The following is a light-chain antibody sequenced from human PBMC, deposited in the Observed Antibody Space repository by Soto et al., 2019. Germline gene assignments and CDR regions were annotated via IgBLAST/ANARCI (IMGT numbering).Light chain of an antibody. CDR3: QQTYSTPPT. Sequence: DIQMAQSPSSLSASVGDRITITCRASQNISTYLNWYQQKAGLAPKLLIYAASSLHSGVPSRFSGSGSGTDFTLTISSLQTEDFATYYCQQTYSTPPTFGQGTKVDIK. CDR1: QNISTY. V-gene: IGKV1-39*01. CDR2: AAS. J-gene: IGKJ1*01.